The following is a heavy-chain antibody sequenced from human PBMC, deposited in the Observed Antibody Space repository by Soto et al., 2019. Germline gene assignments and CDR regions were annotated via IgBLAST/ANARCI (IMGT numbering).Heavy chain of an antibody. V-gene: IGHV4-4*02. CDR3: ASDQVGYRYGLNWFDP. J-gene: IGHJ5*02. CDR2: IYHSGST. D-gene: IGHD5-18*01. CDR1: GGSISSSNW. Sequence: QVQLQESGPGLVKPSGTLSLTCAVSGGSISSSNWWSWVRQPPGKGLEWIGEIYHSGSTNYNPSPKARVTRSVDESKNQFSPKLTSVTAADTAVYSCASDQVGYRYGLNWFDPWGQGTLVTVSS.